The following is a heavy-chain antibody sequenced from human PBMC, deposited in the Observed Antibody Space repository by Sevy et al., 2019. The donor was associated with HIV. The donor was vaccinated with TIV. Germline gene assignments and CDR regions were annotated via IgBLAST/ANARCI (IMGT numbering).Heavy chain of an antibody. CDR3: VKGTMVALMDLYDCFHI. V-gene: IGHV3-9*01. J-gene: IGHJ3*02. CDR2: VSWNSAYI. CDR1: GFTFDDYA. Sequence: GGSLRLSCAASGFTFDDYAMHWVRHTPRKGLEWVSSVSWNSAYIKYADSVKSRFTISRDNAKKSLYLQMSSLRVEDTALYYCVKGTMVALMDLYDCFHIWGRGTMVTVSS. D-gene: IGHD2-8*01.